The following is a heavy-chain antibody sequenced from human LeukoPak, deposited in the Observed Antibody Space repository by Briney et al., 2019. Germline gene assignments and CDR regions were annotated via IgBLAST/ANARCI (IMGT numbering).Heavy chain of an antibody. D-gene: IGHD1-1*01. Sequence: PGGSLRLSCAASGFTFSSYAMSWVRQAPGKGLEWVSAISGSGGSTYYADSVKGRFTISRDNSKNTLYLQMNSLRAEDTAVYYCAKILLRLERRGGFDYWGQGTLVTVPS. CDR3: AKILLRLERRGGFDY. V-gene: IGHV3-23*01. CDR1: GFTFSSYA. CDR2: ISGSGGST. J-gene: IGHJ4*02.